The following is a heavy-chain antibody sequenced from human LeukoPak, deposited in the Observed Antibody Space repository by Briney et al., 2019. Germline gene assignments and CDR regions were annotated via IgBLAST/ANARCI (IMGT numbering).Heavy chain of an antibody. V-gene: IGHV4-59*01. D-gene: IGHD5-12*01. CDR1: GGSMSGYY. CDR2: IHYSGST. CDR3: ARGLLVGNSGYYFDS. Sequence: PLETLSLTCTVSGGSMSGYYWSWIRQPPGKGLDWIGYIHYSGSTNYHPSLKSRVTLSMDTSKKQFSLNVRSVTDADTAVYYCARGLLVGNSGYYFDSWGRGTLVTVSA. J-gene: IGHJ4*02.